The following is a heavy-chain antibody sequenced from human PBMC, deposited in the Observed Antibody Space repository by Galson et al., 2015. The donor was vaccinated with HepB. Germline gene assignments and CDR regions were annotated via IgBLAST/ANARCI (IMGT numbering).Heavy chain of an antibody. V-gene: IGHV3-7*01. CDR3: ARVPSGGQTMGY. J-gene: IGHJ4*02. CDR2: IKRDGSEK. D-gene: IGHD4-23*01. CDR1: EFIFSNYW. Sequence: SLRLSCAASEFIFSNYWMSWVRQAPGKGLEWVANIKRDGSEKNYVDSVKGRFTISRDNARNSLYLQMNSLRAEDTALYYCARVPSGGQTMGYWGQGTLVTVSS.